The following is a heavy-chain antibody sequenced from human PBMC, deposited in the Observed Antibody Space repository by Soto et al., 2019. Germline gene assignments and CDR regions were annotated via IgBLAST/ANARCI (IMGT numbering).Heavy chain of an antibody. CDR3: AKTRSGAFDY. V-gene: IGHV4-59*01. D-gene: IGHD1-26*01. CDR1: GGSISSYC. J-gene: IGHJ4*02. Sequence: PSETLSLTCTVSGGSISSYCWSWIRQPPGKGLEWIGYIYYSGGTNYNPSLKSRVTISVDTSKNQFSLKLSSVTAADTAVYYCAKTRSGAFDYWGQGTLVTVSS. CDR2: IYYSGGT.